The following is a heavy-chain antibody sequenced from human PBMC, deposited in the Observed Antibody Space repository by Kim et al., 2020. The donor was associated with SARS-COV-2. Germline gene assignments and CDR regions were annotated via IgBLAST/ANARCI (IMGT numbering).Heavy chain of an antibody. D-gene: IGHD2-15*01. CDR2: ISAYNGNT. Sequence: ASVKVSCKASGYTFTSYGISWVRQAPGQGLEWMGWISAYNGNTNYAQKLQGRVTMTTDTSTSTAYMELRSLRSDDTAMYYCARGPARYCSGGSCKYFDYWGQGTLVTVSS. CDR1: GYTFTSYG. J-gene: IGHJ4*02. CDR3: ARGPARYCSGGSCKYFDY. V-gene: IGHV1-18*01.